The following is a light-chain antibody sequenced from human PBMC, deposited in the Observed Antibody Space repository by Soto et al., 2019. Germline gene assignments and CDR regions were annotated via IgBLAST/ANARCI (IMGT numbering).Light chain of an antibody. Sequence: QSALTQPRSVSGSPGQSVTISCTGTSSDVGSYNYVSWYQQHPGKAPKLMIYDVSQRPSGVPDRLSGSKSGNTASLTISGLQAEDEADYYCCSYAGSYTLYVFGTGTKVTVL. V-gene: IGLV2-11*01. CDR1: SSDVGSYNY. CDR2: DVS. CDR3: CSYAGSYTLYV. J-gene: IGLJ1*01.